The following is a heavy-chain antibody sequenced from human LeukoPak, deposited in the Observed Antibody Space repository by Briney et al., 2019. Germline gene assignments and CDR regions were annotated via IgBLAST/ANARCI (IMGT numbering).Heavy chain of an antibody. Sequence: GGSLRLAWEVAGAIFSNLWMTWVSQAAGKGTGWDGRIKSKFDGGTIEYARPVKGRFTISREDSKNTRYVDMNITKGEDTAMYYCITDRPYTAMVRFDYWGQGTLVTVSS. CDR1: GAIFSNLW. J-gene: IGHJ4*02. CDR2: IKSKFDGGTI. CDR3: ITDRPYTAMVRFDY. D-gene: IGHD5-18*01. V-gene: IGHV3-15*01.